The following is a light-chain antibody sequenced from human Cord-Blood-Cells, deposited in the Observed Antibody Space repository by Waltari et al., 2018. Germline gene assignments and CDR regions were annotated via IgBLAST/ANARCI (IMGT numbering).Light chain of an antibody. CDR1: QSISSY. V-gene: IGKV1-39*01. CDR2: AES. Sequence: DIQMPQSPSSLSASVGDRVTITCRASQSISSYLNWYQQKPGKAPKLLIYAESSLQSGVPSRFSGSGSGTDFTLTISSLQPEDFATNYWQQGYRTPTFGQGTKVEIK. CDR3: QQGYRTPT. J-gene: IGKJ1*01.